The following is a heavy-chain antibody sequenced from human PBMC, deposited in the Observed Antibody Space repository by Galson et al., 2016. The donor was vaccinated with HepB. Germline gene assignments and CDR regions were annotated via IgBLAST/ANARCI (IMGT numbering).Heavy chain of an antibody. CDR3: ARHGVAVCRGGSCYASAYYVQY. J-gene: IGHJ1*01. D-gene: IGHD2-15*01. Sequence: SETLSLTCTVSFDSVSSSSYYWGWIRQPPGKGLEWIGSVYYSGSTYYNPSLQSRVTIPVDASKNHFSLKLSSVTAADTAVYYCARHGVAVCRGGSCYASAYYVQYWGQGTLVTVSS. V-gene: IGHV4-39*01. CDR2: VYYSGST. CDR1: FDSVSSSSYY.